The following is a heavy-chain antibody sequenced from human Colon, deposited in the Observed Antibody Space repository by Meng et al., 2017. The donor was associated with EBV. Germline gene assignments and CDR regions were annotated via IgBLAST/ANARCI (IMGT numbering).Heavy chain of an antibody. CDR3: AREANYYDSSGFDY. CDR2: ISNGGNYI. J-gene: IGHJ4*02. CDR1: GLIFSSYT. D-gene: IGHD3-22*01. V-gene: IGHV3-21*01. Sequence: EVQLVESGVGLVKPGGSLRLSLAASGLIFSSYTMHWVRQAPGKGLEWVSSISNGGNYIYYADSVKGRFTISRDNAKNSLYLQMNSLRAEDTAVYHCAREANYYDSSGFDYWGQGTLVTVAS.